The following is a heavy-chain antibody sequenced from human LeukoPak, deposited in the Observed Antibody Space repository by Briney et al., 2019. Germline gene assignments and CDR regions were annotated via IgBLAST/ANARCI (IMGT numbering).Heavy chain of an antibody. J-gene: IGHJ5*02. Sequence: SETLSLTCAVYGGSFSTYYWSWIRQPPGKGLEWIGEINHSRSTTYNPSLKSRVTISVDTSKHQFSLKLSSVTAADTAIYYCARGRMTAADNWFDPWGQGTLVTVSS. CDR3: ARGRMTAADNWFDP. D-gene: IGHD6-13*01. V-gene: IGHV4-34*01. CDR2: INHSRST. CDR1: GGSFSTYY.